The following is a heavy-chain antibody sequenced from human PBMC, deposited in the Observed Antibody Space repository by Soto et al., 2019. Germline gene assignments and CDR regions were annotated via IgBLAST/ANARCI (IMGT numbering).Heavy chain of an antibody. CDR1: GGSISSSTYY. CDR2: IYYSGST. CDR3: ARHQGTYRSWPYYYYGMDV. V-gene: IGHV4-39*01. J-gene: IGHJ6*02. Sequence: SETLSLTCTVSGGSISSSTYYWGWIRQPPGKGLEWIGSIYYSGSTYYNPSLKSRVTISVDTSKNQFSLKLSSVTAADTAVYYCARHQGTYRSWPYYYYGMDVWGQGTTVT. D-gene: IGHD6-13*01.